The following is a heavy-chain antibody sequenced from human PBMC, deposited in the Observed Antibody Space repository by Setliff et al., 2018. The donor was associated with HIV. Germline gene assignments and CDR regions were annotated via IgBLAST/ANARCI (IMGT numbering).Heavy chain of an antibody. J-gene: IGHJ6*02. CDR2: IIPIFDTP. CDR3: AKSGPRSNNGYQLSVRTWGMDV. CDR1: GDTFNTYA. V-gene: IGHV1-69*05. D-gene: IGHD2-8*01. Sequence: SVKVSCKASGDTFNTYAISWVRQAPGQGLEWIGGIIPIFDTPHYAQNFQGRVAITTDESTSTAYMELSSLRSEDTAVYYCAKSGPRSNNGYQLSVRTWGMDVWGQGTTVTVSS.